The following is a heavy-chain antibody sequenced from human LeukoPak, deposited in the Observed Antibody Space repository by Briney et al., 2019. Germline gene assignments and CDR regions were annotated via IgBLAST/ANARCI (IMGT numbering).Heavy chain of an antibody. CDR1: GDSFSNYY. Sequence: SETLSLTCSVSGDSFSNYYWTWIRQPPGKGLEWIGYVCYSGSTNYNPSLKTRLHLSVDTSKNRFSLKLSSVTAADTAVYYCASSPRLTTSWFLFDSWGHGTLVTVSS. V-gene: IGHV4-59*08. D-gene: IGHD2-2*01. CDR2: VCYSGST. CDR3: ASSPRLTTSWFLFDS. J-gene: IGHJ5*01.